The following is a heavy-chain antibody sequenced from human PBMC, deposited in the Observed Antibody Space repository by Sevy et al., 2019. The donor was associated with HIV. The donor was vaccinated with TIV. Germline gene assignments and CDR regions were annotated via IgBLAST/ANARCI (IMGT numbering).Heavy chain of an antibody. J-gene: IGHJ3*02. V-gene: IGHV3-30*04. CDR1: GSTFSNYA. Sequence: GGSLRLSCAASGSTFSNYAMHWVRQTPDRGLEWVAVVSYDGADTSYADSVKGRFTVSRDNSKSTVYLQMNSLRVDDSAVYFCARFPPQRAFDIWGQGTTVTVSS. CDR2: VSYDGADT. CDR3: ARFPPQRAFDI.